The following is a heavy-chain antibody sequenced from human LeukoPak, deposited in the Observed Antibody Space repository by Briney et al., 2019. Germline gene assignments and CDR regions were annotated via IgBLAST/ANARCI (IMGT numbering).Heavy chain of an antibody. CDR2: IIPIFGTA. CDR3: ARSNSSSWYEGDY. CDR1: GYTFTSYD. V-gene: IGHV1-69*13. Sequence: SVKVSCKASGYTFTSYDINWVRQATGQGLEWMGGIIPIFGTANYAQKFQGRVTITADESTSTAYMELSSLRSEDTAVYYCARSNSSSWYEGDYWGQGTLVTVSS. D-gene: IGHD6-13*01. J-gene: IGHJ4*02.